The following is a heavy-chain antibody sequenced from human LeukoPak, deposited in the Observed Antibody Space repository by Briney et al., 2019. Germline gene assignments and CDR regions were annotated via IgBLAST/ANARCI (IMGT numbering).Heavy chain of an antibody. V-gene: IGHV4-39*01. CDR2: IYYSGST. J-gene: IGHJ4*02. Sequence: SETLSVTCTVSVGSISSSSYYWGWIRQPPRNRLAWIGGIYYSGSTYYNPSLKSRVTISVDTSKNQFSLKLSSVTAADTAVYYCARHPKSIAAAGKGYFDYWGQGTLVTVSS. CDR3: ARHPKSIAAAGKGYFDY. CDR1: VGSISSSSYY. D-gene: IGHD6-13*01.